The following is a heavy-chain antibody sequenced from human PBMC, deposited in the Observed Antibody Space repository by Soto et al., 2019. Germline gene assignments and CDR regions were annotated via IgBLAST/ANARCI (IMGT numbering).Heavy chain of an antibody. CDR3: VRHAQWIIRAY. V-gene: IGHV4-30-4*01. Sequence: PSETLSLTCTVSGGSISSGDYYWSWIRQPPGKGLEWIGYIYYSGSIFYNPSLKSRLTISVDTSKNQFSLKLSSVTAADTAVYYCVRHAQWIIRAYWGQGSLVTVSS. CDR2: IYYSGSI. CDR1: GGSISSGDYY. J-gene: IGHJ4*02. D-gene: IGHD5-12*01.